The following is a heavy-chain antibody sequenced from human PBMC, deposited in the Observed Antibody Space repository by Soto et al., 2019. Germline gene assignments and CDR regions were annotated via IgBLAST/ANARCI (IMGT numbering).Heavy chain of an antibody. Sequence: QVQLVQSGAEVKKPGASVKVSCRTSGYIFSSYDMHWVRQAPGQRLEWMGWISASNGDTKYLQKFQDRVTITRDTSASTAYMELSSLRSEDTAVYYCAAEWLDFDYWGQGTLVTVSS. D-gene: IGHD6-19*01. J-gene: IGHJ4*02. V-gene: IGHV1-3*01. CDR3: AAEWLDFDY. CDR2: ISASNGDT. CDR1: GYIFSSYD.